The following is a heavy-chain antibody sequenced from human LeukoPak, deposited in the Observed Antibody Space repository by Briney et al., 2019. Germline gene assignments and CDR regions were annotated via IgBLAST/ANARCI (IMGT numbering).Heavy chain of an antibody. CDR1: GFTFGDYA. D-gene: IGHD5-12*01. CDR3: TSGVGSGYDYLAAAGTSDY. CDR2: IRSNAYGGTT. V-gene: IGHV3-49*03. Sequence: PGGSLRLSCTASGFTFGDYAMSWFRQAPGKGLEWVGFIRSNAYGGTTEYAASVKGRFTISRDDSKSIAYLQMNSMKTEDTAVYYCTSGVGSGYDYLAAAGTSDYWGQGTLVTVSS. J-gene: IGHJ4*02.